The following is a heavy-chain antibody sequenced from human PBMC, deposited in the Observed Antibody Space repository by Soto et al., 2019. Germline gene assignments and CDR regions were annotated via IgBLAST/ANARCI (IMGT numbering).Heavy chain of an antibody. Sequence: PSQTLSLTCAISGDSVSSNNAAWNRIRQSPSRGLEWLGRAYYRSQWYIEYADSVKSRVIIDADTSKNQFSLQVNSVTPEDTAVYFCATWRYDYWGQGTPVTVSS. J-gene: IGHJ4*02. CDR3: ATWRYDY. D-gene: IGHD3-16*01. CDR2: AYYRSQWYI. CDR1: GDSVSSNNAA. V-gene: IGHV6-1*01.